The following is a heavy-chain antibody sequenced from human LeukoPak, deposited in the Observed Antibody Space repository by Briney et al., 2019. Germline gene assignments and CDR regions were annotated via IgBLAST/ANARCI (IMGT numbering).Heavy chain of an antibody. J-gene: IGHJ6*04. V-gene: IGHV3-21*01. CDR1: GFTFSSYS. D-gene: IGHD3-3*01. CDR3: ASSIYDFWSGEGVGYV. Sequence: GGSLRLSCAASGFTFSSYSMNWVRQAPGKGLEWVSSISSSSSYIYYADSVKGRFTISRGNAKNSLYLQMNSLRAEDTAVYYCASSIYDFWSGEGVGYVWGKGTTVTVSS. CDR2: ISSSSSYI.